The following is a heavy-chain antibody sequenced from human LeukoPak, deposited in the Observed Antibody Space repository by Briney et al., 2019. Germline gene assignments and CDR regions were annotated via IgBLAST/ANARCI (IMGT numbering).Heavy chain of an antibody. CDR2: ISAYNGNT. CDR3: ARARARGYSGSGGY. V-gene: IGHV1-18*01. Sequence: ASVKVSCKASGCTFTSYGISWVRQAPGQGLEWMGWISAYNGNTNYAQKLQGRVTMTTDTSTSTAYMELRSLRSDDTAVYYCARARARGYSGSGGYWGQGTLVTVSS. J-gene: IGHJ4*02. CDR1: GCTFTSYG. D-gene: IGHD5-12*01.